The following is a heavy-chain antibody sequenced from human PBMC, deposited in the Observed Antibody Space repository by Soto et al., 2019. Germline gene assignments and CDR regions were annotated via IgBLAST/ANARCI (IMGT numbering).Heavy chain of an antibody. J-gene: IGHJ4*02. CDR3: ASQASGWYPDY. CDR2: IFDSGTT. D-gene: IGHD6-19*01. CDR1: GGSIRSGGYY. V-gene: IGHV4-31*03. Sequence: QVQLQESGPGLVKPSQTLSLTCTVSGGSIRSGGYYWSWLRQHPGKGLEWIGYIFDSGTTYYNPSLKSRVTISVDPSKSQFSLRLTSVTARDTAVYYCASQASGWYPDYWGQGTLVTVSS.